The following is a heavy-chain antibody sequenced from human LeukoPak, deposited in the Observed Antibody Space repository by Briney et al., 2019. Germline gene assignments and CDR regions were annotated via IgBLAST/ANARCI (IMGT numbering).Heavy chain of an antibody. CDR2: IYYSRTT. CDR1: ADSISSYY. J-gene: IGHJ4*02. D-gene: IGHD6-19*01. Sequence: SETLSLTCTVSADSISSYYWGWIRQPPGKGLKWIGYIYYSRTTNYNPSLKSRVTISVDTSKNQFSLNLTSVTAADTAVYYCARGTLYSSGWYFDYWGQGTLVTVSS. V-gene: IGHV4-59*01. CDR3: ARGTLYSSGWYFDY.